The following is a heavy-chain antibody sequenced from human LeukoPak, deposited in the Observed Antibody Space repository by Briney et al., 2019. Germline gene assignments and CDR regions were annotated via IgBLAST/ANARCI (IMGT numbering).Heavy chain of an antibody. CDR2: IYYSGST. CDR1: GGSISSSSYY. CDR3: ARDLAYYYDSSGYFPLGYFDY. Sequence: PSETLSLTCTVPGGSISSSSYYWGWIRQPPGKGLEWIGSIYYSGSTYYNPSLKSRVTISVDTSKNQFSLKLSSVTAADTAVYYCARDLAYYYDSSGYFPLGYFDYWGQGTLVTVSS. V-gene: IGHV4-39*07. D-gene: IGHD3-22*01. J-gene: IGHJ4*02.